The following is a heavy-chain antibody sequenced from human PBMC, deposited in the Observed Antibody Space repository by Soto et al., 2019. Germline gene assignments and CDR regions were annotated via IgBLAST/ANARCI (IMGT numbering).Heavy chain of an antibody. D-gene: IGHD2-2*01. CDR3: ARGFVVVVPAAYYYYYYGMDV. Sequence: SETLSLTCTVSGDSISSGGFYCTWIRQHPGPGLEWMGDIYHSGNANYNPSLKSRVTISVDTSKNQFSLKLSSVTAADTAVYYCARGFVVVVPAAYYYYYYGMDVWGQGTTVTVSS. V-gene: IGHV4-39*07. J-gene: IGHJ6*02. CDR1: GDSISSGGFY. CDR2: IYHSGNA.